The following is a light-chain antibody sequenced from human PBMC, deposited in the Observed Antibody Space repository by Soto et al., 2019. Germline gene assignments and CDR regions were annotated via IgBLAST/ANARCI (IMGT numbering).Light chain of an antibody. J-gene: IGLJ1*01. CDR1: SSDVGAYTF. CDR2: DVS. CDR3: SSYTSSSTHV. Sequence: QSALTQPASVSGSPGQSITISCTGTSSDVGAYTFISWYQQHPDKVPKLMIFDVSRRPSGVSDRFSGSKSGNTASLTISGLQPEDEADYYCSSYTSSSTHVFGSGTKLTVL. V-gene: IGLV2-14*03.